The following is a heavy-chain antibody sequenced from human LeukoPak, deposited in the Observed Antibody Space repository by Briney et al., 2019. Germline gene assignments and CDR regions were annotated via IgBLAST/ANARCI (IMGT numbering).Heavy chain of an antibody. CDR2: IYSGGST. V-gene: IGHV3-66*01. CDR1: GFTFSSYG. J-gene: IGHJ4*02. CDR3: ARDPPAVAANTYG. Sequence: GGSLRLSCAASGFTFSSYGMNWVRQAPGKGLEWVSLIYSGGSTYYADSVKGRFTISRDNSKNTLYLQMNSLRAEDTAVYYCARDPPAVAANTYGWGQGTLVTVSS. D-gene: IGHD6-6*01.